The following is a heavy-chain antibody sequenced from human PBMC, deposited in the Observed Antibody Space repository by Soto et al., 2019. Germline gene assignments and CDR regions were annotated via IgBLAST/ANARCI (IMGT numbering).Heavy chain of an antibody. V-gene: IGHV4-30-2*01. Sequence: SATLSLTCAVSGGSISSGGYSWSWIRQPPGKGLEWIGYIYHSGSTYYNPSLKSRVTISVDRSKNQFSLKLSSVTAADTAVYYWASARGSPVPLDYWGQGTLVTVSS. CDR1: GGSISSGGYS. D-gene: IGHD1-26*01. CDR3: ASARGSPVPLDY. J-gene: IGHJ4*02. CDR2: IYHSGST.